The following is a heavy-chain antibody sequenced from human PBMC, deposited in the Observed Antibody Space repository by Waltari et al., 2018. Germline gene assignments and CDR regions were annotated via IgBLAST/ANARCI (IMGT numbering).Heavy chain of an antibody. CDR1: GGSISSSSYY. CDR3: ARHKGGILDFDI. D-gene: IGHD3-9*01. V-gene: IGHV4-39*01. J-gene: IGHJ3*02. CDR2: IYYRGST. Sequence: QLQLQESGPGLVKPSETLSLTCTVSGGSISSSSYYWGWIRQPPGKGLEWIGSIYYRGSTYYNPSLKSRVTISVDTSKNQFSLKLSSVTAADTAVYYCARHKGGILDFDIWGQGTMVTVSS.